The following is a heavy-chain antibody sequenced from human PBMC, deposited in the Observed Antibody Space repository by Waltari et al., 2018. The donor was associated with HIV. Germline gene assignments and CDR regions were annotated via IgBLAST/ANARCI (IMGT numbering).Heavy chain of an antibody. CDR2: IKEDGSEI. D-gene: IGHD6-13*01. J-gene: IGHJ4*02. V-gene: IGHV3-7*01. CDR3: ARRQQLTD. CDR1: GFPFASFG. Sequence: EVRLVVSGGGLVQRGGPLRPSCAASGFPFASFGMTWVRQAPGKGLEWVANIKEDGSEIHYVDSVKGRFTISRDNAKNSLYLQMNSLRAEDTAVYYCARRQQLTDWGQGTLVTVSS.